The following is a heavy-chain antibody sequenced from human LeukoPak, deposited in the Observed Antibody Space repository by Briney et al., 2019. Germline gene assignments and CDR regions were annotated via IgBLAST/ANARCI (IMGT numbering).Heavy chain of an antibody. CDR2: IYHSGST. CDR1: GGSISSGGYY. D-gene: IGHD3-22*01. Sequence: SQTLSLTCTVSGGSISSGGYYWSWIRQPPGKGLEWIGYIYHSGSTYYNPSLKSRVTISVDRSKNQFSLKLSSVTAADTAVYYCARERDYYDSSGIHYWGQGTLVTVSS. V-gene: IGHV4-30-2*01. J-gene: IGHJ4*02. CDR3: ARERDYYDSSGIHY.